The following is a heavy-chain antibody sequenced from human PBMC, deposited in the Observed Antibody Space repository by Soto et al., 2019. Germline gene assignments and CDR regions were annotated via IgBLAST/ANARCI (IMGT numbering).Heavy chain of an antibody. CDR1: GYTFTSYG. V-gene: IGHV1-3*01. D-gene: IGHD6-13*01. CDR2: INAANGDT. CDR3: VRRHVSATGIDWFDP. J-gene: IGHJ5*02. Sequence: GASVKVSFKASGYTFTSYGIHWVRQAPGQRLEWMGWINAANGDTKYSPKFQGRVTITRDTSASTAYMELSRLRSEDTAVYYCVRRHVSATGIDWFDPWGQGTLVTVSS.